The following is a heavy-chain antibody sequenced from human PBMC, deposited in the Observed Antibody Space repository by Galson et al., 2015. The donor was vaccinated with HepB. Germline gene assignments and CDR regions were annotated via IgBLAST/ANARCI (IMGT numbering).Heavy chain of an antibody. J-gene: IGHJ4*02. CDR3: STHTGGYWSKGASPALDY. CDR1: GFTFSNAW. D-gene: IGHD2-8*01. Sequence: SLRLSCAASGFTFSNAWMSWVRQAPGKGLEWVGRIKSKTDGGTTDYAAHVKGRFTISSDDSKNTLYLQMNSLKTEDTAVYYCSTHTGGYWSKGASPALDYCGPRTLVTVSS. V-gene: IGHV3-15*01. CDR2: IKSKTDGGTT.